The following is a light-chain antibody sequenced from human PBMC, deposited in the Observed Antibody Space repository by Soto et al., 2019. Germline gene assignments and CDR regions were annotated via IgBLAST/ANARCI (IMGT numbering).Light chain of an antibody. Sequence: EIVLTQSPASLSLSPGERATLSCRASQSVSSYLGWYQQRPGQAPRLLIYDASNSATGIPARFSGGGSGTDFTLTISSLEPEDFAVYYCQQRVSWPLTFGGGTKVDIK. CDR1: QSVSSY. CDR3: QQRVSWPLT. CDR2: DAS. J-gene: IGKJ4*01. V-gene: IGKV3-11*01.